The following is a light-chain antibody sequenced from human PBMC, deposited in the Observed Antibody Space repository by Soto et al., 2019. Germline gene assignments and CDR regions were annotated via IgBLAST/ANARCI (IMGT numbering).Light chain of an antibody. CDR1: QSISSW. V-gene: IGKV1-5*03. Sequence: DIQMTQSPSTLSASVGDRVTITCRASQSISSWLAWYQQKPGKAPKLLIYKASSLESGVPSRFSGSGSGTEFTLTISSLQPDGFATYYCQQYNSYWLTFGGGTKVEIK. CDR2: KAS. J-gene: IGKJ4*01. CDR3: QQYNSYWLT.